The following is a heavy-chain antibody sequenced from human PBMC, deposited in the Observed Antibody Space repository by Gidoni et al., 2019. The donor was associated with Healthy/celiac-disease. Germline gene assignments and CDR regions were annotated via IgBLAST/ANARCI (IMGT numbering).Heavy chain of an antibody. CDR1: GGSVSRGSYY. Sequence: QVHLQQSAPGLVKPSENLPPTCTVSGGSVSRGSYYWSWIRQPPGKGLEWIGYIYYRGSTNYNPSLKSRGTISVDTSKNQFALKQSSVTAADTAVYYCARRGGYGSGPKAHFDYWGQGTLVTVSS. D-gene: IGHD3-10*01. CDR2: IYYRGST. V-gene: IGHV4-61*01. CDR3: ARRGGYGSGPKAHFDY. J-gene: IGHJ4*02.